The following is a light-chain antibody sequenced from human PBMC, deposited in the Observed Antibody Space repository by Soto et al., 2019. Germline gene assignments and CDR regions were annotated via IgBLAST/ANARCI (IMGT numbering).Light chain of an antibody. J-gene: IGKJ5*01. CDR2: KAS. CDR3: QQSYSTPIT. Sequence: DIHMTQSPSTLSASVVDIVTITFLASQTISSWLAWYQQKPGKAPKLLIYKASTLKSGVPSRFSGSGSGTEFTLTISSLQPDDFATYYCQQSYSTPITFGQGTRLEIK. CDR1: QTISSW. V-gene: IGKV1-5*03.